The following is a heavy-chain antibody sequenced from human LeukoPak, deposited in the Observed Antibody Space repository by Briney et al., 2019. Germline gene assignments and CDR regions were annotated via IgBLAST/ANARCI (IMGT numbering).Heavy chain of an antibody. CDR2: IWYDGSNK. V-gene: IGHV3-33*01. J-gene: IGHJ4*02. Sequence: PGRSLRLSCAASGFTFSSYGMHWVRQAPGKGLEWVAVIWYDGSNKYYADSVKGRFTISRDNSKNTLYLQMNSLRAEDTAVYYCARDVSGWYYFDYWGQGTLVTVSS. D-gene: IGHD6-19*01. CDR3: ARDVSGWYYFDY. CDR1: GFTFSSYG.